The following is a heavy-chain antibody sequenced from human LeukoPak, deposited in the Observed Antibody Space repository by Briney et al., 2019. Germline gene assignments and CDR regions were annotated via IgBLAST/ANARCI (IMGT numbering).Heavy chain of an antibody. D-gene: IGHD3-22*01. J-gene: IGHJ3*02. CDR1: GFTFSNYE. CDR3: ARALGYYDLSAYYSPWAFDI. CDR2: ISRSGSTV. V-gene: IGHV3-48*03. Sequence: PGGSLRLSCAASGFTFSNYEMNWVRQAPGKGLEWVSYISRSGSTVYYADSLKGRFTISRDNAKNSLVLQMNSLRAEDTAVYYCARALGYYDLSAYYSPWAFDIWGQGTTVTVSS.